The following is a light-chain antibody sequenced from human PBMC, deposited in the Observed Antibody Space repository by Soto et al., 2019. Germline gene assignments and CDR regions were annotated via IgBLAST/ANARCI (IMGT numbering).Light chain of an antibody. CDR1: SGHSRYT. Sequence: QPVLTQSPSASASLGASVRLTCTLSSGHSRYTIAWHQQQPEKGPRYLMRLNGDGSHSKGDGIPDRFSGSSSGAERYLTISSFQSEEEADYYGQTWGTGVLVLGEGTKLPVL. V-gene: IGLV4-69*01. CDR2: LNGDGSH. J-gene: IGLJ2*01. CDR3: QTWGTGVLV.